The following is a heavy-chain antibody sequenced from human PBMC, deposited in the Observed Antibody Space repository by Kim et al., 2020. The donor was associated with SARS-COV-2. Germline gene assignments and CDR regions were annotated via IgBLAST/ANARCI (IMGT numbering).Heavy chain of an antibody. J-gene: IGHJ6*02. D-gene: IGHD3-10*01. CDR3: ARARGGVWFGGKNYGMDV. Sequence: GGSLRLSCAASGFTFSSYSMNWVRQAPGKGLECVSSISSSSSYIYYADSVKGRFTISRDNAKNSLYLQMNSLRAEDTAVYYCARARGGVWFGGKNYGMDVWGQGTTVTVSS. CDR1: GFTFSSYS. V-gene: IGHV3-21*01. CDR2: ISSSSSYI.